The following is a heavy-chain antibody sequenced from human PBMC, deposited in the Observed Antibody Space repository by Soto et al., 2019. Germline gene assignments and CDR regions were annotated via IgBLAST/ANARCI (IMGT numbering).Heavy chain of an antibody. D-gene: IGHD6-13*01. V-gene: IGHV1-3*04. CDR2: ISTGNGNT. Sequence: ASVKVSCKASGYIFTNFAMHWVRQAPGQRPEWMGWISTGNGNTKYSQKFQGRVTITRDTSASAGYMELSSLRYEDTAVYYCARGWGGIVVAGTRLDFWGQGTQVTVS. CDR3: ARGWGGIVVAGTRLDF. CDR1: GYIFTNFA. J-gene: IGHJ4*02.